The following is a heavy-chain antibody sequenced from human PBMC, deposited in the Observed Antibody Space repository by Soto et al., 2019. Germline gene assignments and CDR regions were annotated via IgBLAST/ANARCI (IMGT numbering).Heavy chain of an antibody. CDR1: GFTFDDYA. CDR3: AKDREGYSSGWYVAFDI. J-gene: IGHJ3*02. Sequence: VQLVESGGGLVQPGRSLRLSCAASGFTFDDYAMHWVRQAPGKGLEWVSGISWNSGSIGYADSVKGRFTISRDNAKNSLYLQMNSLRAEDTALYYCAKDREGYSSGWYVAFDIWGQGTMVTVSS. CDR2: ISWNSGSI. V-gene: IGHV3-9*01. D-gene: IGHD6-19*01.